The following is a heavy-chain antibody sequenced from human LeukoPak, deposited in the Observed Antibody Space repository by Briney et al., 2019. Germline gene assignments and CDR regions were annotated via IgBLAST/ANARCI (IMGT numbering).Heavy chain of an antibody. CDR2: FDPEDGET. J-gene: IGHJ4*02. CDR1: GYTLTELS. D-gene: IGHD4-11*01. CDR3: ATAYSTADYFDY. Sequence: ASVKVSCKVSGYTLTELSMHWVRQAPGKGLEWMGGFDPEDGETIYAQKFQGRVTMTEDTSTDTAYVELSSLRSEDTAVYYCATAYSTADYFDYWGQGTLVTVSS. V-gene: IGHV1-24*01.